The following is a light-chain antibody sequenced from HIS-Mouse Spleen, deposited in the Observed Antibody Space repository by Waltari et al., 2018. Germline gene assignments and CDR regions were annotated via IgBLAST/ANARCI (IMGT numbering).Light chain of an antibody. CDR2: SNN. J-gene: IGLJ7*01. CDR1: SSNIGRNT. Sequence: ELTQPPSASGTPGQRVTISCSGSSSNIGRNTVNWYQQLPGTAPKLLIYSNNQRPSGVPDRFSGSKSGTSASLAISGLQSEDEADYYCAAWDDSLNGAVFGGGTQLTVL. V-gene: IGLV1-44*01. CDR3: AAWDDSLNGAV.